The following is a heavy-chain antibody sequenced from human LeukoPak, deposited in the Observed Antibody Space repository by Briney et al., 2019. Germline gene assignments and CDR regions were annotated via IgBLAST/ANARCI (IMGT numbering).Heavy chain of an antibody. V-gene: IGHV3-21*01. CDR1: GFTFSSCG. CDR2: IGPTGTDR. D-gene: IGHD1-14*01. Sequence: PGGSLRLSCAASGFTFSSCGFNSVRQAPGQGLEWVSSIGPTGTDRYYADSVRGRFTISRDNAKNSMYLQMDSLRDEDTAVYYCATETIGRHYDYWGQGTLLTVSS. J-gene: IGHJ4*02. CDR3: ATETIGRHYDY.